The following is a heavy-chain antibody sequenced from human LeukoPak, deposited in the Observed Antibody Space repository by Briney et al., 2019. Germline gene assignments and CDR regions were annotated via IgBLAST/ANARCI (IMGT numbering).Heavy chain of an antibody. D-gene: IGHD3-3*02. Sequence: GGFLRLSCAASGFTFSSYEMNWVRQAPGKGLERVSYISDSGNTIYYADSVKGRFSISRDNAKNSLYLQMNSLRVEDTALYYCARDKENTFSNNWFDPWGQGTLVTVSS. CDR1: GFTFSSYE. CDR2: ISDSGNTI. V-gene: IGHV3-48*03. CDR3: ARDKENTFSNNWFDP. J-gene: IGHJ5*02.